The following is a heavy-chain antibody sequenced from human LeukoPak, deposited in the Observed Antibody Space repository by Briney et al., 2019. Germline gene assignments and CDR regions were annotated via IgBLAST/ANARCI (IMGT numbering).Heavy chain of an antibody. J-gene: IGHJ3*02. Sequence: GGSLRLSCAASGFTVSSYGMHWVRQAPGKGLEWVAVTSYDGSNKYYADSVKGRLTISRDNSKNTLYLQMNSLRAEDTAVYYCAKEWVRGVIFDAFDIWGQGTMVTVSS. D-gene: IGHD3-10*01. CDR2: TSYDGSNK. CDR1: GFTVSSYG. CDR3: AKEWVRGVIFDAFDI. V-gene: IGHV3-30*18.